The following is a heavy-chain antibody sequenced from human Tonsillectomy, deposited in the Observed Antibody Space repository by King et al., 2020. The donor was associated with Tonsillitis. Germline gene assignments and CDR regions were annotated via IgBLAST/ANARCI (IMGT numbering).Heavy chain of an antibody. CDR3: GTYDSFDI. J-gene: IGHJ3*02. Sequence: QLQESGPGLVKPSETLSLTCTVSGGPISSSSYSWGWIRQPPGKWLEWIGSIYYSGSTYYNPSLKSRVTISVDTAKNHFSLKLRSVTAADKAVYYCGTYDSFDIWGQGTTGT. CDR2: IYYSGST. V-gene: IGHV4-39*01. CDR1: GGPISSSSYS.